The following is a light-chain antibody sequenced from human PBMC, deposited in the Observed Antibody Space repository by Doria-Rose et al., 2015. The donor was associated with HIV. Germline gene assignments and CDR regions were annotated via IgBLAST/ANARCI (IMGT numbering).Light chain of an antibody. CDR3: QSHDSSLRVL. V-gene: IGLV1-40*01. Sequence: GPPTELLVYGNLNRPAGVPDRFAGSKSGTSVSLAITGLQAEDEAFYYCQSHDSSLRVLFGGGTKLTVL. J-gene: IGLJ3*02. CDR2: GNL.